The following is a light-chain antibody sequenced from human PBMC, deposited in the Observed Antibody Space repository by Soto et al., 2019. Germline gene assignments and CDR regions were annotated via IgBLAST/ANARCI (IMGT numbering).Light chain of an antibody. J-gene: IGKJ1*01. CDR1: QSVDTC. CDR2: KGS. V-gene: IGKV1-5*03. Sequence: DIQMTQSPSTLSASVGDRVTITCRASQSVDTCLAWYQQKPGKAPHLLLYKGSTLETGVPSRFSGSGSVTEFTLTISSLQPDDFATYYCQQFYRYPWTFGQGTKVEIK. CDR3: QQFYRYPWT.